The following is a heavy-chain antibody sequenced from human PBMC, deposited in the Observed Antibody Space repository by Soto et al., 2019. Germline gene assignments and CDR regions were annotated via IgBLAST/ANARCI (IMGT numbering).Heavy chain of an antibody. CDR2: INHSGNT. CDR3: ARVTYYHGSGSYNYFDH. D-gene: IGHD3-10*01. V-gene: IGHV4-34*01. J-gene: IGHJ4*02. Sequence: SETLSLTCAVYGGSLSGYYWSWIRQPPGKGLEWIGEINHSGNTNYNPSLKSRVTISLDTSKNQFSLKLSSVTAADTAVYYCARVTYYHGSGSYNYFDHWGQGTLVTVS. CDR1: GGSLSGYY.